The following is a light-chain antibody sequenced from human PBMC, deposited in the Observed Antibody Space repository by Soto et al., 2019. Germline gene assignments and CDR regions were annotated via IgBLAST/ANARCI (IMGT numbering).Light chain of an antibody. V-gene: IGKV1-39*01. J-gene: IGKJ3*01. Sequence: DIQMMQSPSSLSASVGDRVTITCRASQSVRTYLNWYQQKPGKAPNLLIYGVSTLHSGVPSRFIGAGSGTDFTLTISGLRPEDFATYYCQQSYSTPWTFGPGTKVDIK. CDR1: QSVRTY. CDR2: GVS. CDR3: QQSYSTPWT.